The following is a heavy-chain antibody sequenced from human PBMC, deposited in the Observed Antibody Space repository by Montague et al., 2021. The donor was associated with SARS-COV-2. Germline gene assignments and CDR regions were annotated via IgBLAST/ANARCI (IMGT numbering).Heavy chain of an antibody. J-gene: IGHJ6*03. CDR3: VRVTHPRSAWPYYMDV. Sequence: SETLSLTCTVSGSSISSSSYYWGWIRQPPGKGLEWIGSIYYSGSTYYNPSLKSRVTISVDTSKNQFSLKLSSVTAADTGLFYCVRVTHPRSAWPYYMDVWGKGTTVTV. CDR1: GSSISSSSYY. CDR2: IYYSGST. V-gene: IGHV4-39*01. D-gene: IGHD4-11*01.